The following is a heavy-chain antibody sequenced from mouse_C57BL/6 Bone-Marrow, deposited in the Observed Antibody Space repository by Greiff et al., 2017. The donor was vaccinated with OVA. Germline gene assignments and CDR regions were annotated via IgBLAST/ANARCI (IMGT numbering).Heavy chain of an antibody. D-gene: IGHD2-2*01. CDR3: ARSTMVFDY. Sequence: QVQLQQSGPELVKPGASVKISCKASGYAFSSSWMNWVKQRPGKGLEWIGRIYPGDGDTNYNGKFKGKATLTADKSSSTAYMQLSSLTSEDSAVYFCARSTMVFDYWGQGTTLTVSS. V-gene: IGHV1-82*01. J-gene: IGHJ2*01. CDR2: IYPGDGDT. CDR1: GYAFSSSW.